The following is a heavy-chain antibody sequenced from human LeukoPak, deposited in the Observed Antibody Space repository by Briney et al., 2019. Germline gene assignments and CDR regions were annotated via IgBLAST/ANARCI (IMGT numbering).Heavy chain of an antibody. CDR1: GDSTSSRSHY. Sequence: PSQTLSLTCTVSGDSTSSRSHYWGWIRQPPGKGLEWIGSIYYSGSTYYNPSLKSRVTISVDTSKNQFSLKLSSVTAADTAVYYCARHEYSGSYYGLSWFDPWGQGTLVTVSS. J-gene: IGHJ5*02. CDR2: IYYSGST. D-gene: IGHD1-26*01. CDR3: ARHEYSGSYYGLSWFDP. V-gene: IGHV4-39*01.